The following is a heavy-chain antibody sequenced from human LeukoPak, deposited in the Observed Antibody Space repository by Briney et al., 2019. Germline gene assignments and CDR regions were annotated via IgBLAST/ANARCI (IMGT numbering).Heavy chain of an antibody. D-gene: IGHD5-24*01. J-gene: IGHJ4*03. Sequence: GGSLRLSCAASGFTFRRHWMHWVRQAPGKGLVWVSRINGDGSATYYADSVKGRFSISRDNPKNTLYLHMHSLRADDTAVYYCAREEEMATNTDYWGQGTTVTVSS. CDR3: AREEEMATNTDY. CDR1: GFTFRRHW. V-gene: IGHV3-74*01. CDR2: INGDGSAT.